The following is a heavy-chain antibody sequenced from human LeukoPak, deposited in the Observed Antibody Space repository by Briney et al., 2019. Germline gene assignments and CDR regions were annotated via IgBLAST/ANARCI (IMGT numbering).Heavy chain of an antibody. Sequence: GGSLRLSCAASGFTFSSYSMNWVRQAPGKGLEWVSSISSSSSYIYYADSVKGRFTISRDNAKNSLHLQMNSLRAEDTAVYYCAKGSGYYYYYMDVWGKGTTVTVSS. CDR1: GFTFSSYS. CDR2: ISSSSSYI. J-gene: IGHJ6*03. V-gene: IGHV3-21*01. CDR3: AKGSGYYYYYMDV. D-gene: IGHD3-10*01.